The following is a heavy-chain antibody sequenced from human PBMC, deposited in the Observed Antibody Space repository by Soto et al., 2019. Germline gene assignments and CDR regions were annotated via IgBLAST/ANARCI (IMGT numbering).Heavy chain of an antibody. CDR3: ARGALTTYFDY. CDR1: GGSISSYY. CDR2: IYYSGST. J-gene: IGHJ4*02. Sequence: QVQLQESGPGLVKPSETLSLTCTVSGGSISSYYWSWIRQPPGKGLEWIGYIYYSGSTNYNPSLKSRVTISVDTSKNQFSLKLSSVTAADTAVYYCARGALTTYFDYWGQGTLVTVPS. V-gene: IGHV4-59*01.